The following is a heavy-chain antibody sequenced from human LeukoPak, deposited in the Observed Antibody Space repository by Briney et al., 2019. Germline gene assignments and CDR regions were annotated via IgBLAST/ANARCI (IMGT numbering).Heavy chain of an antibody. Sequence: SETLSLTCTVSGGSISSSSYYWSWIRQPPGKGLEWIGYIYYSGSTNYNPSLKSRVTISVDTSKNQFSLKLSSVTAADTAVYYCASSSSSHDAFDIWGQGTMVTVSS. CDR2: IYYSGST. CDR1: GGSISSSSYY. D-gene: IGHD6-13*01. J-gene: IGHJ3*02. CDR3: ASSSSSHDAFDI. V-gene: IGHV4-61*01.